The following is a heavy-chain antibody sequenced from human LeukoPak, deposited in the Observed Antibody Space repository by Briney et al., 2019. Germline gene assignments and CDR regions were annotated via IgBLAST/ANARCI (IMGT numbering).Heavy chain of an antibody. D-gene: IGHD3-10*01. CDR3: ARAFPFITMVRGAQSDY. J-gene: IGHJ4*02. CDR2: ISAYNGNT. CDR1: GYSFSTYG. V-gene: IGHV1-18*01. Sequence: GASVKASCKASGYSFSTYGISWVRQAPGQGLEWMGWISAYNGNTNYTQKLQGRVTMTTDTSTSTAYMELRSLRSDDTAVYYCARAFPFITMVRGAQSDYWGQGTLVTVSS.